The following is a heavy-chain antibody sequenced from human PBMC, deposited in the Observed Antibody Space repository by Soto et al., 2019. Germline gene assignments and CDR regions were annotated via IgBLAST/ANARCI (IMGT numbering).Heavy chain of an antibody. CDR2: ISSSSSYI. CDR1: GFTFSSYS. J-gene: IGHJ4*02. Sequence: EVQLVESGGGLVKPGGSLRLSCAASGFTFSSYSMNWVRQAPGKGLEWVSSISSSSSYIYYADSVKGRFTISRDNAKNSLYLQMNSLRAEDTAVYYCVRDPLRCSGGSCYSVEVGYWGQGTLVTVSS. V-gene: IGHV3-21*01. D-gene: IGHD2-15*01. CDR3: VRDPLRCSGGSCYSVEVGY.